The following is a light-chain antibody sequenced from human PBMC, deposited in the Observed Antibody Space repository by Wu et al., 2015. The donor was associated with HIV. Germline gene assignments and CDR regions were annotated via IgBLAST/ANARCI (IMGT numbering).Light chain of an antibody. J-gene: IGKJ4*01. Sequence: IQMTQSPSTLAASVGDRVTITCRASQTIRTWLAWYQQEPGKAPKLLIYAASTLQSGVPARFSGSGSGTDFALTISSLQPEDFATYYCQQLNSYPLTFGGGTKVEIK. CDR2: AAS. CDR3: QQLNSYPLT. V-gene: IGKV1-9*01. CDR1: QTIRTW.